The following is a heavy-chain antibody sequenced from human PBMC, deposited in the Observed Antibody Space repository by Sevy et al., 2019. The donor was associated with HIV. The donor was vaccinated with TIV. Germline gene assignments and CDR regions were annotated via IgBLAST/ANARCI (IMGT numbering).Heavy chain of an antibody. J-gene: IGHJ6*02. V-gene: IGHV3-15*07. Sequence: GGYLRLSCAASGFTFSNTWMNWVRQAPGKGLEWVGRIKSKTDDGTTDYAAPVKGRFTISRDVSKNTLYLQMNSLKTEDTAVYYCTTGEDVYSSSWHPHYSYGMDVWGQGTTVTVSS. CDR3: TTGEDVYSSSWHPHYSYGMDV. D-gene: IGHD6-13*01. CDR2: IKSKTDDGTT. CDR1: GFTFSNTW.